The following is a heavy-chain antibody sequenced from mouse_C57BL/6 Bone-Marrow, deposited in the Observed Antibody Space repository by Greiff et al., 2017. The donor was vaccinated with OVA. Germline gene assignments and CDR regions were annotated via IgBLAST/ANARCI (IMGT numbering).Heavy chain of an antibody. D-gene: IGHD3-2*02. CDR2: INPYNGGT. CDR1: GYTFTDYY. CDR3: ERHSSGYGNAMDY. Sequence: EVQLQQSGPVLVKPGASVKMSCKASGYTFTDYYMNWVKQSHGKSLEWIGVINPYNGGTSYNQKFKGKATLTVDKSSSTAYMELNSLTSEESAVYYCERHSSGYGNAMDYWGQGTSVTVSS. V-gene: IGHV1-19*01. J-gene: IGHJ4*01.